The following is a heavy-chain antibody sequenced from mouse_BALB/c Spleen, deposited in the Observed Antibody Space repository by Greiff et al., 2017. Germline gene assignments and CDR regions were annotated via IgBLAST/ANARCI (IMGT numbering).Heavy chain of an antibody. V-gene: IGHV1S56*01. Sequence: VQLQQSGPELVKPGASVRISCKASGYTFTSYYIHWVKQRPGQGLEWIGWIYPGNVNTKYNEKFKGKATLTADKSSSTAYMQLSSLTSEDSAVYFCARGGMVNYYAMDYWGQGTSVTVSS. CDR3: ARGGMVNYYAMDY. CDR2: IYPGNVNT. D-gene: IGHD2-3*01. CDR1: GYTFTSYY. J-gene: IGHJ4*01.